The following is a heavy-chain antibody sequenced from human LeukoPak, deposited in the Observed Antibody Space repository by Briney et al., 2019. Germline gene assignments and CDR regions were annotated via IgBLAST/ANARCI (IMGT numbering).Heavy chain of an antibody. CDR3: ARRVVAYSGPKYYFDY. J-gene: IGHJ4*02. V-gene: IGHV4-39*01. CDR2: VYSSGST. Sequence: SETLSLICTVSGGSISSSSNYWGWIRQPPGKGLEWIGNVYSSGSTYYNPSLRSRVTISIDTSRNQFSLKLSSVTAADTAVYYCARRVVAYSGPKYYFDYWGQGTLVTVSS. CDR1: GGSISSSSNY. D-gene: IGHD6-25*01.